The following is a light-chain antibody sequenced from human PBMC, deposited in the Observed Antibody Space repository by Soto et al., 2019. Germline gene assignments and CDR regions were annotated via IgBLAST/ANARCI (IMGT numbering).Light chain of an antibody. V-gene: IGKV1-39*01. Sequence: DIQMTQSPSSLSASVGDRVTITCRASQSISTYVNWYQQKPGKAPKLLIYAASSLQTGVPSRFSGSGSGTYFTLTISSLQPEDSATFYCQQSYRTPHTFGPGTKVHI. CDR2: AAS. CDR1: QSISTY. CDR3: QQSYRTPHT. J-gene: IGKJ3*01.